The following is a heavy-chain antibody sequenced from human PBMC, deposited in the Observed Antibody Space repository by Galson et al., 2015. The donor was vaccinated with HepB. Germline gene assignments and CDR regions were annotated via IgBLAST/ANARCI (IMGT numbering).Heavy chain of an antibody. J-gene: IGHJ4*02. CDR3: VRGLDPDY. V-gene: IGHV1-8*01. Sequence: SVKVSCKASGYTFSGYDMMWVRQATGQGLEWMGWMNPRSDYTGYAEKFQGRVITTGDSSISTAYMELTSLTLEDTGVYYRVRGLDPDYWGQGTLVTVSS. CDR1: GYTFSGYD. CDR2: MNPRSDYT.